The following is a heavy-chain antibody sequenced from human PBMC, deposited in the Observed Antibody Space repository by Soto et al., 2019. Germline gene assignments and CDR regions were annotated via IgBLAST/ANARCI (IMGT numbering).Heavy chain of an antibody. D-gene: IGHD5-18*01. CDR1: GDPITSYF. J-gene: IGHJ4*02. V-gene: IGHV4-4*07. Sequence: PSETLSRTCTVSGDPITSYFWSWIRQPSCKGLEWIVHMFPGGTNRHNSSLKSRASMSIDTSKNQFSLTLTSVTAADKAVYYCARTLSGYTYGSRQFYFEYWGQGTLVTLSS. CDR3: ARTLSGYTYGSRQFYFEY. CDR2: MFPGGTN.